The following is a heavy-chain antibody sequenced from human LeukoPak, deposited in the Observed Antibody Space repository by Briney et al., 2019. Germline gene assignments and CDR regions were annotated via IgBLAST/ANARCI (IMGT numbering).Heavy chain of an antibody. J-gene: IGHJ4*02. V-gene: IGHV3-30*04. D-gene: IGHD5-12*01. CDR1: GFTFSSYA. CDR2: ISSDGSNK. Sequence: HPGGSLRLSCAASGFTFSSYAMSWVRQAPGKGLEWVSVISSDGSNKYYADSVKGRFTISRDNSKNTLYLQMNSLRGGGTAVYYCARPPEYSWLRMPFGCWGQGTLVTVSS. CDR3: ARPPEYSWLRMPFGC.